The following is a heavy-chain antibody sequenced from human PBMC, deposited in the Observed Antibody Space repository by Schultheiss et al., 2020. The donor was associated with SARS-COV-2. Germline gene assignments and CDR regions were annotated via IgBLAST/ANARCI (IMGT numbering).Heavy chain of an antibody. CDR2: INSDGSST. CDR3: ASGSSGYLL. Sequence: GGSLRLSCAASGFTFDDYAMHWVRQAPGKGLVWVSRINSDGSSTSYADSVKGRFTISRDNAKNTLYLQMNSLRAEDTAVYYCASGSSGYLLWGQGTLVTVSS. CDR1: GFTFDDYA. V-gene: IGHV3-74*01. D-gene: IGHD3-22*01. J-gene: IGHJ4*02.